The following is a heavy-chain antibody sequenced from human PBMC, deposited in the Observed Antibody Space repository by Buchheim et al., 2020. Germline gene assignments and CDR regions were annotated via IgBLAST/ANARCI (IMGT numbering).Heavy chain of an antibody. CDR1: GGSFSGYY. CDR2: INHSGST. V-gene: IGHV4-34*01. CDR3: ARGSSLPYYYDSSGYHRPYYGMDV. J-gene: IGHJ6*02. D-gene: IGHD3-22*01. Sequence: QVQLQQWGAGLLKPSETLSLTCAVYGGSFSGYYWSWIRQPPGKGLEWIGEINHSGSTNYNPSLKSRVTISVDTSKNQFSLKLSSVTAADTAVYYCARGSSLPYYYDSSGYHRPYYGMDVWGQGTT.